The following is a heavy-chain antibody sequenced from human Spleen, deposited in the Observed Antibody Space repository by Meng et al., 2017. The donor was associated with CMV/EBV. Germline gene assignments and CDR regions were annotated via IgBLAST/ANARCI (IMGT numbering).Heavy chain of an antibody. V-gene: IGHV3-48*03. J-gene: IGHJ6*02. Sequence: GESLKISCAASGFTFSSYEMNWVRQAPGKGLEWVSYISSSGSIIYYADSVKGRFTISRDNAKNSLFLQMNSLRADDTAVYYCAKNPGYNWNADYYGMDVWGQGTTVTVSS. CDR2: ISSSGSII. D-gene: IGHD1-1*01. CDR1: GFTFSSYE. CDR3: AKNPGYNWNADYYGMDV.